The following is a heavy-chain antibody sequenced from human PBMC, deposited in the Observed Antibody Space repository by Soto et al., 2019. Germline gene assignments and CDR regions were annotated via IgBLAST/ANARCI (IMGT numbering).Heavy chain of an antibody. J-gene: IGHJ6*02. CDR2: IYYSGST. CDR3: AGLWGSYRRSDDQYGMDV. D-gene: IGHD3-16*02. Sequence: PSETLSLTCTVSGDSISSSSDYWGLIRQPPGKGLEWIGSIYYSGSTYYNPSLKSRVTISVDTSKNQFSLKLSSVTAADTAVYYCAGLWGSYRRSDDQYGMDVWGQGTTVTVSS. V-gene: IGHV4-39*01. CDR1: GDSISSSSDY.